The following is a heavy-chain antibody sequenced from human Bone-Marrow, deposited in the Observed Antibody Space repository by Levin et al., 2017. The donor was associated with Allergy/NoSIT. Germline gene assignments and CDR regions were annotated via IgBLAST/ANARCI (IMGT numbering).Heavy chain of an antibody. CDR2: ISSTGSSI. V-gene: IGHV3-48*03. CDR3: ARDRTYYFKSGSYY. Sequence: GGSLRLSCEASGFSFSAYDMNWVRQAPGKGLEWVSYISSTGSSIYYADSVKGRFTISRDNAKNSLYLQMNNLRVEDTATYYCARDRTYYFKSGSYYWGQGNLVTVSS. D-gene: IGHD3-10*01. J-gene: IGHJ4*02. CDR1: GFSFSAYD.